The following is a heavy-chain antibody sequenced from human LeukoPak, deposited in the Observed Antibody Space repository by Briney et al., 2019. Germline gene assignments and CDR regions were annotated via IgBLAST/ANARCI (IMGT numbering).Heavy chain of an antibody. CDR1: GFTFDDYG. D-gene: IGHD3-10*01. V-gene: IGHV3-20*04. Sequence: GGSLRLSCAASGFTFDDYGMSWVRQAPGKGLEWVSGINWNGGSTGYADSVKGRFTISRDNSKNSLYLQMNSLRAEDTALYYCAKDRGDFGGYYFDYWGQGTLVTVSS. J-gene: IGHJ4*02. CDR3: AKDRGDFGGYYFDY. CDR2: INWNGGST.